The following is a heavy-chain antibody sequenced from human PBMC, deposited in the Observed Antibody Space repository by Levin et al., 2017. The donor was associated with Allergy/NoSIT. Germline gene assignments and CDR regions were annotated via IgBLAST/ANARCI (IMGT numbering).Heavy chain of an antibody. CDR3: ASSGPKTIQLWPHSRYGMDV. J-gene: IGHJ6*02. CDR2: IIPIFGTA. CDR1: GGTFSSYA. Sequence: SVKVSCKASGGTFSSYAISWVRQAPGQGLEWMGGIIPIFGTANYAQKFQGRVTITADESTSTAYMELSSLRSEDTAVYYCASSGPKTIQLWPHSRYGMDVWGQGTTVTVSS. V-gene: IGHV1-69*13. D-gene: IGHD5-18*01.